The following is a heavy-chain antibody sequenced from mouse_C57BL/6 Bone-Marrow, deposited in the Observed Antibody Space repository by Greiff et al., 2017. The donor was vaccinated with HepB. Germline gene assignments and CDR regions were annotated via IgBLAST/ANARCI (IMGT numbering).Heavy chain of an antibody. CDR1: GFSFNTYA. D-gene: IGHD2-12*01. CDR2: IRSKSNNYAT. CDR3: VRLFYDDAMDY. V-gene: IGHV10-1*01. Sequence: EVQLVESGGGLVQPKGSLKLSCAASGFSFNTYAMNWVRQAPGKGLEWVARIRSKSNNYATYYADSVKDRFTISRDDSESMLYLQMNNLKTEDTAMYYCVRLFYDDAMDYWGQGTSVTVSS. J-gene: IGHJ4*01.